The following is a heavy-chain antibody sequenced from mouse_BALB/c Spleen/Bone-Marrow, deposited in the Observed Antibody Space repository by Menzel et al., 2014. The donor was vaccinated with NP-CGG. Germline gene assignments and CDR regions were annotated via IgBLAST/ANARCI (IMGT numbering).Heavy chain of an antibody. CDR2: ISDGGSYT. J-gene: IGHJ4*01. Sequence: EVMLVESGGGLVKPGGSLKLSCAASGFTFSDYYMYWVRQTPEKRLEWVATISDGGSYTDYPGSVKGRLTVSRDNAKNNLYLQMSSLKSEDTAMYFCARTYRPFALDYWGQGTSVTVSS. V-gene: IGHV5-4*02. CDR1: GFTFSDYY. D-gene: IGHD2-14*01. CDR3: ARTYRPFALDY.